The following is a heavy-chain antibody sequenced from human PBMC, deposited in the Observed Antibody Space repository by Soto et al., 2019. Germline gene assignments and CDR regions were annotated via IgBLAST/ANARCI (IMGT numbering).Heavy chain of an antibody. CDR3: ARDNVVVPAAITAPDY. CDR1: GFTFSSYW. CDR2: IKQDGSEK. D-gene: IGHD2-2*01. Sequence: GGSLRLSCAASGFTFSSYWMSWVRQAPGKGLEWVANIKQDGSEKYYVDSVKGRFTISRDNAKNSLYLQMNSLRAEDTAVYYCARDNVVVPAAITAPDYWGQGTLVTVSS. V-gene: IGHV3-7*01. J-gene: IGHJ4*02.